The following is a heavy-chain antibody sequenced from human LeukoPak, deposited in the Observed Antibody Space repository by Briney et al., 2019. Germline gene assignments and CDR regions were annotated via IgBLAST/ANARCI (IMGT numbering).Heavy chain of an antibody. CDR3: ARHSHPGIAAAGHVSAGHMSGFYYHYYYMDV. Sequence: NLGESLKISCKGSGYSFNSYWIGWVRQMPGKGLEWMGIIYPGESDTRYSPSFQGQVTISADKSISTAYLQWSSLKASDTAMYYCARHSHPGIAAAGHVSAGHMSGFYYHYYYMDVWGKGTTVTVSS. CDR2: IYPGESDT. J-gene: IGHJ6*03. D-gene: IGHD6-13*01. CDR1: GYSFNSYW. V-gene: IGHV5-51*01.